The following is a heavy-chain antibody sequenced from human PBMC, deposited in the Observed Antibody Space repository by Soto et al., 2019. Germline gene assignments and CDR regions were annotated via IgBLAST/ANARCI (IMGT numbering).Heavy chain of an antibody. CDR1: GDSASSNSAA. Sequence: PSQTLSLTCAISGDSASSNSAAWYWIRQSPSRGLEWLGRTYYRSKWYNDYAVSVKSRITINPDASATTVYMELSSLRSEDTAVYYCARDQGPFDFWGQGTLVTVSS. V-gene: IGHV6-1*01. CDR3: ARDQGPFDF. J-gene: IGHJ4*02. CDR2: TYYRSKWYN.